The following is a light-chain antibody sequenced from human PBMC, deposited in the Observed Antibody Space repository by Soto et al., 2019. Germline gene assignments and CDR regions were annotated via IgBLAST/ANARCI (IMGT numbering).Light chain of an antibody. CDR2: KDT. CDR1: ELPKEY. V-gene: IGLV3-25*02. CDR3: LSADSSRLYV. J-gene: IGLJ1*01. Sequence: YELAQPPSVSVSPGQTARITCSGDELPKEYAYWYQQEPGQAPLLVIYKDTERPSGIPERFSASSSGTTVTLTISGVQAEDEGDYYCLSADSSRLYVFGTGTKVTVL.